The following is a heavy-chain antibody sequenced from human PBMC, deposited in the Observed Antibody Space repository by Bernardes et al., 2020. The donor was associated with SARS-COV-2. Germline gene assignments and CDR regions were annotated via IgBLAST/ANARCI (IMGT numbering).Heavy chain of an antibody. CDR1: RFTFSNAW. D-gene: IGHD1-7*01. J-gene: IGHJ6*03. CDR2: IKSKTDGGTT. Sequence: VESLFLSCAASRFTFSNAWMSWVRQAPGKGLEWVGRIKSKTDGGTTDYAAPVKGRFTISRDDSKNTLYLQMNSLKTEDTAVYYCTTDRELDMDLRYYYYMDVWGKGTTVTGSS. CDR3: TTDRELDMDLRYYYYMDV. V-gene: IGHV3-15*01.